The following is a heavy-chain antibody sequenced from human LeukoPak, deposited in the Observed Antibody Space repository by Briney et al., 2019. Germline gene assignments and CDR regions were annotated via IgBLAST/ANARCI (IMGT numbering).Heavy chain of an antibody. CDR2: IDNTGSII. V-gene: IGHV3-11*01. Sequence: PGGSLRLSCAASGFTFSNHYMTWIRQAPGERLEWVSYIDNTGSIIYYADSVRGRFTISRDNAKNSLYLQMNSLRAEDTAVYYCTRGHWGLDYWGQGTLVTVSS. CDR3: TRGHWGLDY. CDR1: GFTFSNHY. D-gene: IGHD7-27*01. J-gene: IGHJ4*02.